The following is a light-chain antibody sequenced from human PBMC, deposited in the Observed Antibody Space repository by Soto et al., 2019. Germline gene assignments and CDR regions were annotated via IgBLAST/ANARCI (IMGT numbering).Light chain of an antibody. J-gene: IGLJ1*01. CDR3: NSYSTVSTYV. Sequence: QSALTQPASGSGSPGQSITIACTGTSSDIGGYNFVSWYQQHPGNAPKLLIYDVGNRPSGVYNRFSGSKSGNTASLTISGLQAEEEAHYYCNSYSTVSTYVFGTGTKVTVL. CDR1: SSDIGGYNF. CDR2: DVG. V-gene: IGLV2-14*01.